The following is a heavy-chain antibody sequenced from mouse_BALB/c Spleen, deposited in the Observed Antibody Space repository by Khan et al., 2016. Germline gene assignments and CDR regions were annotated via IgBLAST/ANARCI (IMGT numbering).Heavy chain of an antibody. CDR1: GYTFTSYY. Sequence: QVQLQQSGPELVKPGASVRISCKASGYTFTSYYIHWVKQRPGQGLEWNGWIYPGNVNTKYNEKFKGKATLTADKSSSTAYMQLSSLTSEDSAVYFCARGGLRRGYYFDYWGQGTTLTVSS. CDR2: IYPGNVNT. J-gene: IGHJ2*01. CDR3: ARGGLRRGYYFDY. V-gene: IGHV1S56*01. D-gene: IGHD2-4*01.